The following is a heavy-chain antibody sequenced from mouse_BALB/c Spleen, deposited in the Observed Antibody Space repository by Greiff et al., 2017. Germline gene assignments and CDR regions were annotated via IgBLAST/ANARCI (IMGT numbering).Heavy chain of an antibody. D-gene: IGHD6-1*01. CDR2: IDPANGTT. Sequence: EVQLMESGAELVKPGASVKLSCTASGFNFTDSYMHWVKQRPEQGLEWIGRIDPANGTTKYDPKFQGKATITADTSSNTAYLQLSSLTSEDTAVYYCAGSATGRNYAMDYWGQGTSVTVSS. CDR1: GFNFTDSY. CDR3: AGSATGRNYAMDY. J-gene: IGHJ4*01. V-gene: IGHV14-3*02.